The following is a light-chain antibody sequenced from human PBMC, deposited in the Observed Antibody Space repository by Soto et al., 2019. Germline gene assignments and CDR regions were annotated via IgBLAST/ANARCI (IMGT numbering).Light chain of an antibody. CDR2: VTSDGSH. Sequence: QPVLTQSPSASASLGASVKLTCTLSSGHSSNAIAWHQQQPEKGPRYLMRVTSDGSHNKGDGIPDRFSGSSSGAERYLTISSLQSEDEADYYCQTWGTDIHVVFGGGTKVTVL. CDR1: SGHSSNA. J-gene: IGLJ2*01. V-gene: IGLV4-69*01. CDR3: QTWGTDIHVV.